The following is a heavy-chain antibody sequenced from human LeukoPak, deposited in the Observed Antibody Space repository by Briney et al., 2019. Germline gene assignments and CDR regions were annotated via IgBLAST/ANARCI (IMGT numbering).Heavy chain of an antibody. J-gene: IGHJ5*02. Sequence: GGSLRLSCAASGFTFEDYGMHWVRQAPGKGLEWVSLITGNGVSTYYADSVKGRFTISRDNSKNSLYLQMNSLRTEDTSLYYCEKCVYSNIHYWFDPWGQGTLVSVSS. V-gene: IGHV3-43*02. D-gene: IGHD6-13*01. CDR1: GFTFEDYG. CDR2: ITGNGVST. CDR3: EKCVYSNIHYWFDP.